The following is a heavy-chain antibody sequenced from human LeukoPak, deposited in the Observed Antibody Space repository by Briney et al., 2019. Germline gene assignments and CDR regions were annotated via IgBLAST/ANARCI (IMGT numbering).Heavy chain of an antibody. CDR3: ARDRDDGGFEY. J-gene: IGHJ4*02. V-gene: IGHV3-7*01. D-gene: IGHD4-23*01. CDR2: INQDGGVK. Sequence: PGGSLRLSRAASAFTFSNYWIGWVSQPPKKGRGWVGNINQDGGVKQYVDSMKGRFTISRDNARDSLYLLMNSLRAEDTAVYYCARDRDDGGFEYWGQGTLVTVSS. CDR1: AFTFSNYW.